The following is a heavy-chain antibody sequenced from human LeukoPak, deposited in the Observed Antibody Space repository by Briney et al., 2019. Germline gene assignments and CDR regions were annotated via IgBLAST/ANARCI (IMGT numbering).Heavy chain of an antibody. D-gene: IGHD6-6*01. CDR2: IYYSGST. CDR1: GGSISSGSYY. Sequence: PSETLSLTCTVSGGSISSGSYYWSWTRQPPGKGLEWIGYIYYSGSTNYNPSLKSRVTISVDTSKNQFSLKLSSVTAADTAVYYCRRHLIAARTGDAFDIWGQGTMVTVSP. CDR3: RRHLIAARTGDAFDI. J-gene: IGHJ3*02. V-gene: IGHV4-61*01.